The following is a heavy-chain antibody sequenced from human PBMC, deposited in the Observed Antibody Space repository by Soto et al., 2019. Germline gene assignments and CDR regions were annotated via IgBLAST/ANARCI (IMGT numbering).Heavy chain of an antibody. Sequence: EVQLVESGGGLVQPGGSLRISCKGSGFSFSSYWMSWVRQAPGKGLEWGASIKQDESEKYYVDSVKGRFTISRDNVDDSVFLHMNRLSAEDTAVYFCVRDVGFDYVNWGQGTLVTVSS. CDR3: VRDVGFDYVN. CDR2: IKQDESEK. D-gene: IGHD3-16*01. V-gene: IGHV3-7*01. CDR1: GFSFSSYW. J-gene: IGHJ4*02.